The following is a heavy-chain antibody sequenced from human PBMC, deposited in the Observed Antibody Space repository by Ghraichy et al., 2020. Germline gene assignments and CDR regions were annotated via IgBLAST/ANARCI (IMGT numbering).Heavy chain of an antibody. D-gene: IGHD1-7*01. Sequence: GGSLRLSCAASGFIVTTNYMSWVRQAPGKGLEWVSVIYSVGTIHYADSVKGRFTISRDNANNILYLQMKSLRAEDSAVYYCARAPGITGTTSQENYGMDVWGQGTTVIVSS. V-gene: IGHV3-66*01. CDR2: IYSVGTI. J-gene: IGHJ6*02. CDR3: ARAPGITGTTSQENYGMDV. CDR1: GFIVTTNY.